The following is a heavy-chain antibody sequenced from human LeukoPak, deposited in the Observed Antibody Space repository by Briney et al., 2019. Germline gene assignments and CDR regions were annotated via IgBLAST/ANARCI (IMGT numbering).Heavy chain of an antibody. CDR1: GFTFDDYA. D-gene: IGHD6-13*01. CDR2: ISWNSGSI. Sequence: GRSLRLSCAASGFTFDDYAMHWVRQAPGKGLEWVSGISWNSGSIGYADSVKGRFTISRDNAKNSLYLQMNSLRAEDTALYYCAKSLSRYSSSWYDYWGQGTLVTVSS. V-gene: IGHV3-9*01. J-gene: IGHJ4*02. CDR3: AKSLSRYSSSWYDY.